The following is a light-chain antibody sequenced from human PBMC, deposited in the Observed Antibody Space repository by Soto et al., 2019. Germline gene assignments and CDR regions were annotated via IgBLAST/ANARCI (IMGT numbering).Light chain of an antibody. CDR2: KVS. CDR1: QSLETSDGDTY. J-gene: IGKJ5*01. V-gene: IGKV2-30*01. CDR3: MQALQSLT. Sequence: DVVMTQSPLSLPATLGQPASISCRSSQSLETSDGDTYLNWFNQRPGQSPXRLIYKVSKRDSGVPDRFSGSGSGTDFTLKITRVEAEDVGVDYCMQALQSLTFGQGTRLEIK.